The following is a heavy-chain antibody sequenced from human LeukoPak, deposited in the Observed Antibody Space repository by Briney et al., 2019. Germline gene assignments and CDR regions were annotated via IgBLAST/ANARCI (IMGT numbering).Heavy chain of an antibody. CDR2: ISYDGSNK. CDR1: GFTFSSYA. Sequence: PGRSLRLSCAASGFTFSSYAMHWVRQAPGKGLEWVAVISYDGSNKYYADSVKRRFTISRDNSKNTLYLQMNSLRAEDTAVYYCARDYSSGWYPPGYWGQGTLVTVSS. V-gene: IGHV3-30-3*01. CDR3: ARDYSSGWYPPGY. D-gene: IGHD6-19*01. J-gene: IGHJ4*02.